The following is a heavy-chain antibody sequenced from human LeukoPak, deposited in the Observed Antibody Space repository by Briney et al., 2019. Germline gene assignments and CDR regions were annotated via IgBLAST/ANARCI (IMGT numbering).Heavy chain of an antibody. V-gene: IGHV1-69*01. Sequence: GASVKVSCKASGGTFSSYAISWVRQAPGEGLEWMGGIIPIFGTANYAQKLQGRVTITADESTSTAYMELSSLRSEDTGVYYCARDSGGVRRGGAFDIWGQGTMVTVSS. D-gene: IGHD3-10*01. CDR3: ARDSGGVRRGGAFDI. CDR2: IIPIFGTA. CDR1: GGTFSSYA. J-gene: IGHJ3*02.